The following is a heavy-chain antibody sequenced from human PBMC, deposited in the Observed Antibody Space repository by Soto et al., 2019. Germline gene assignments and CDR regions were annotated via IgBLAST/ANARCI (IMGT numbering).Heavy chain of an antibody. CDR3: ARADPYDFWSGYYVSDY. D-gene: IGHD3-3*01. CDR2: MNPNSGNT. J-gene: IGHJ4*02. V-gene: IGHV1-8*01. CDR1: GYTFTSYD. Sequence: ASVTVSCKASGYTFTSYDINWVRQATGQGLEWMGWMNPNSGNTGYAQKFQGRVTMTRNTSISTAYMELSSLRSEDTAVYYCARADPYDFWSGYYVSDYWGQGTLVTVSS.